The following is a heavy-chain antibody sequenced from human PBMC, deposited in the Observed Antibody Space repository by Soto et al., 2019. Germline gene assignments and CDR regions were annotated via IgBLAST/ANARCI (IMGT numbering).Heavy chain of an antibody. D-gene: IGHD2-2*01. CDR3: ARENHYCSSTSCYHYYYYYMDV. CDR2: ISSSSSTI. J-gene: IGHJ6*03. CDR1: GFTFSSYS. V-gene: IGHV3-48*01. Sequence: GGSLRLSCAASGFTFSSYSMNWVRQAPGKGLEWVSYISSSSSTIYYADSVKGRFTISRDNAKNSLYLQMNSLRAEATAVYYCARENHYCSSTSCYHYYYYYMDVWGKGTTVTVSS.